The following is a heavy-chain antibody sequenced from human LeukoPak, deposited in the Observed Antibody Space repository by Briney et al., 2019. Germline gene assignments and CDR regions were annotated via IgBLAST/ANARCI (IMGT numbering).Heavy chain of an antibody. V-gene: IGHV4-34*01. CDR3: ARETHKHYGSGSYNY. CDR1: GFTFSDYY. J-gene: IGHJ4*02. Sequence: GSLRLSCAASGFTFSDYYMSWIRQPPGKGLEWIGEINHSGSTNYNPSLKSRVTISVDTSKNQFSLKLSSVTAADTAVYYCARETHKHYGSGSYNYWGQGTLVTVSP. D-gene: IGHD3-10*01. CDR2: INHSGST.